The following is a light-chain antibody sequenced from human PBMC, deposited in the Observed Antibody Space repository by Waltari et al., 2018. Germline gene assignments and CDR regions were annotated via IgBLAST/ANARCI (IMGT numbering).Light chain of an antibody. CDR3: HQYNYWPLT. V-gene: IGKV3-15*01. J-gene: IGKJ1*01. CDR1: QSVGSN. CDR2: GAS. Sequence: EIVMTQSPAPLSVSPGERATLSCRASQSVGSNLAWFQQKPGQAPRLLIYGASTRASGIPARFSGRGSGTEFILTISSLQSEDFALYYCHQYNYWPLTFGQGTKVEIK.